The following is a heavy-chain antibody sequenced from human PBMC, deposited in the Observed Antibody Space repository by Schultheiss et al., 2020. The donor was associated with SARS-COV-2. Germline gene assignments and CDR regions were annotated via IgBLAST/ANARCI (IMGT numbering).Heavy chain of an antibody. Sequence: GGSLRLSCAASGFTFSSYAMHWVRQAPGKGLEWVAVISYDGSNKYYADSVKGRFTISRDNSKNTLYLQMNSLRAEDTAVYYCARGYGVASPGFVVVPAAKARGVRFDPWGQGTLVTVSS. CDR2: ISYDGSNK. CDR1: GFTFSSYA. V-gene: IGHV3-30*04. J-gene: IGHJ5*02. CDR3: ARGYGVASPGFVVVPAAKARGVRFDP. D-gene: IGHD2-2*01.